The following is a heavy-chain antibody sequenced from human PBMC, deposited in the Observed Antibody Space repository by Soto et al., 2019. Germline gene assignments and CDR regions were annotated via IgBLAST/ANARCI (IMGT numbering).Heavy chain of an antibody. CDR2: IYHSGST. D-gene: IGHD3-10*01. J-gene: IGHJ6*02. V-gene: IGHV4-30-2*01. CDR1: GGSISSGGYS. Sequence: PSETLSLTCAVSGGSISSGGYSWTWIRQPPGKGLEWIGYIYHSGSTYYNPSLKSRVTISVDKSKNQFSLKLSSVTAADTAVYYCARMVRGVMVTYYYYGMDVWGQGTTVTVSS. CDR3: ARMVRGVMVTYYYYGMDV.